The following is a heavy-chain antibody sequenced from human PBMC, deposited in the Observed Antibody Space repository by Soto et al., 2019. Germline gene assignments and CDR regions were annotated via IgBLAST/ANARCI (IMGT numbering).Heavy chain of an antibody. D-gene: IGHD5-12*01. J-gene: IGHJ4*02. CDR1: GFTFNIYA. V-gene: IGHV3-64*01. CDR3: AKGSGYRGYGVFDY. CDR2: ISSNGGST. Sequence: EVQLVESGGGLVQPGGSLRLSCVASGFTFNIYAMHWVRQAPGKGLEYVSAISSNGGSTYYANSVKGRFTISRDNSKNTLYLQMGSLRADDMAVYYCAKGSGYRGYGVFDYWGQGTLVTVSS.